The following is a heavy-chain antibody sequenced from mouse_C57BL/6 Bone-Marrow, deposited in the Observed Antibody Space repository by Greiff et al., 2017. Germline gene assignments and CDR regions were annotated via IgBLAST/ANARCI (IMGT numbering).Heavy chain of an antibody. CDR2: IDPSDSYT. CDR1: GYTFTSYW. D-gene: IGHD1-1*01. CDR3: ARRGYYDGSYFDY. J-gene: IGHJ2*01. Sequence: QVQLQQPGAELVMPGASVKLSCKASGYTFTSYWMHWVKQRPGQGLEWIGEIDPSDSYTNYNQKFKGKSTLTVDKSSSTAYMQLSSLTSEDSAVYYCARRGYYDGSYFDYWGQGTTLTVSS. V-gene: IGHV1-69*01.